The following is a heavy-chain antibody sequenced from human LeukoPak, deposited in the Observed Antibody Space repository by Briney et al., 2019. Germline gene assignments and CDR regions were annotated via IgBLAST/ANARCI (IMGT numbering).Heavy chain of an antibody. D-gene: IGHD3-10*01. V-gene: IGHV1-2*02. J-gene: IGHJ5*02. CDR3: ALIGDHAWFDP. CDR1: GDTFTGYY. Sequence: ASVKVSCKASGDTFTGYYIFWVRQAPGQGLEWMGWINPNSGGTNYAQEFQGRVTMTRDTSITTAYMELSTLRSDDTAVYYCALIGDHAWFDPWGQGTLVTVSS. CDR2: INPNSGGT.